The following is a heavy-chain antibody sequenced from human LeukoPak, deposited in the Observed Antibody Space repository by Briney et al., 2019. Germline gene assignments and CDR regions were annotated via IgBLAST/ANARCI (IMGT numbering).Heavy chain of an antibody. J-gene: IGHJ4*02. CDR3: ARATIFGVVSALGPLDS. CDR2: INVDGSET. Sequence: GGSLRLSCAASGFSFSDYWMTWVRQAPGRGMECMANINVDGSETYYLDSLEGRFTISRDNAKNSLYLQMNSLRPEDAAVYYCARATIFGVVSALGPLDSWGQGTLVTVSS. D-gene: IGHD3-3*01. CDR1: GFSFSDYW. V-gene: IGHV3-7*01.